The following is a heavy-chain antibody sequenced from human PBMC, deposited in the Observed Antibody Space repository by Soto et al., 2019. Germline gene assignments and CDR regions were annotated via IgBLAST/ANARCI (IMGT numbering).Heavy chain of an antibody. CDR1: GYTFSTYG. V-gene: IGHV1-18*01. CDR3: ARSPRYCSGGSCYYSVY. Sequence: ASVKVSCKASGYTFSTYGITWVRQAPGQGLDWMGWINPIKGDTNSAAIFQDRVTMTTDTSTRTAYMELRSLKSDDTAVYYCARSPRYCSGGSCYYSVYWGQGTLVTVSS. J-gene: IGHJ4*02. CDR2: INPIKGDT. D-gene: IGHD2-15*01.